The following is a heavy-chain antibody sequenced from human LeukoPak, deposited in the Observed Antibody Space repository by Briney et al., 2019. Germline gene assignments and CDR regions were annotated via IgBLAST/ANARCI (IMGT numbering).Heavy chain of an antibody. CDR3: ARDRSRFYY. Sequence: PGGSLRLSCAASALTFSNYWMSWVRQAPGKGLEWVANIKEDGNEKYYVDSVKSRFTISRDNAKKSLYLQMNSLRAEDTAVYYCARDRSRFYYWGQGTPVTVSS. D-gene: IGHD2-2*01. CDR2: IKEDGNEK. J-gene: IGHJ4*02. V-gene: IGHV3-7*01. CDR1: ALTFSNYW.